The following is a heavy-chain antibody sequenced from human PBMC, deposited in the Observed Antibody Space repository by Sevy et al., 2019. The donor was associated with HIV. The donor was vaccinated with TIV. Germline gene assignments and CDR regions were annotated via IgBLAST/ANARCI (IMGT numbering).Heavy chain of an antibody. Sequence: SETLSLTCAVYGGSFSGYYWSWIRQPPGKGLEWIGEINHSGSTNYNPSLKSRVTISVDTSKNQFSLKLSSVTAAGTAVYYCARRGRSYYGMDVWGQGTTVTVSS. J-gene: IGHJ6*02. D-gene: IGHD3-10*01. V-gene: IGHV4-34*01. CDR1: GGSFSGYY. CDR3: ARRGRSYYGMDV. CDR2: INHSGST.